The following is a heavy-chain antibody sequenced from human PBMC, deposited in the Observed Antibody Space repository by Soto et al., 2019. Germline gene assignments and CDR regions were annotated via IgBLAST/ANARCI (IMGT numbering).Heavy chain of an antibody. Sequence: KPSETLSLTCTVSGGSISGYYWSWIRQPPGKGLEWIGYIYYSGSTSYSPSLKSRVTISLDTSTHQFSLKLSSVTAADTAVYYCARLDKALDYWGQGTPVTVSS. J-gene: IGHJ4*02. D-gene: IGHD3-9*01. CDR1: GGSISGYY. CDR2: IYYSGST. CDR3: ARLDKALDY. V-gene: IGHV4-59*08.